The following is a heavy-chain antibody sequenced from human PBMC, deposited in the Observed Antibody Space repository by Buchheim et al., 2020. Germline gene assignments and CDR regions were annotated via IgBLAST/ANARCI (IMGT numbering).Heavy chain of an antibody. CDR1: GFTFSSYG. CDR2: IWYDGSNK. V-gene: IGHV3-33*01. CDR3: ARYCSGGSCYSTDSNFDY. D-gene: IGHD2-15*01. Sequence: QVQLVESGGGVVQPGRSLRLSCAASGFTFSSYGMHWVRQAPGKGLEWVAVIWYDGSNKYYADSVKGRFTISRDNSKNTLYLQMNSLRAEDTAVYYCARYCSGGSCYSTDSNFDYWGQGTL. J-gene: IGHJ4*02.